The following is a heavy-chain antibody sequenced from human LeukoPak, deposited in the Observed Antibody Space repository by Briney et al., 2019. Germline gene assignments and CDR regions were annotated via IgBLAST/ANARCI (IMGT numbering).Heavy chain of an antibody. CDR2: IKQGGSEK. J-gene: IGHJ1*01. D-gene: IGHD6-13*01. CDR1: GFTFSSYW. V-gene: IGHV3-7*01. Sequence: PGGSLRLSCAASGFTFSSYWMSWVRQAPGKGLEWVANIKQGGSEKYYVDSVKGRFTISRDNAKNSLYLQMNSLRAEDTAVYYCARGSYSAAAGTSEYFQHWGQGTLVTVSS. CDR3: ARGSYSAAAGTSEYFQH.